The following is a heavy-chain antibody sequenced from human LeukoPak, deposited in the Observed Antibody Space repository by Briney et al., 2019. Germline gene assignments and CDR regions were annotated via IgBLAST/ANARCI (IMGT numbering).Heavy chain of an antibody. V-gene: IGHV3-21*01. CDR1: GFTFSSYS. D-gene: IGHD3-22*01. J-gene: IGHJ3*02. CDR3: ARGIVVVTPDAFDI. CDR2: ISSSSSYI. Sequence: GGSLRLSCAASGFTFSSYSMNWVRQAPGKGLEWVSSISSSSSYIYYADSVKGRFTNSRDNAKNSLYLQMNSLRAEDTAVYYCARGIVVVTPDAFDIWGQGTMVTVSS.